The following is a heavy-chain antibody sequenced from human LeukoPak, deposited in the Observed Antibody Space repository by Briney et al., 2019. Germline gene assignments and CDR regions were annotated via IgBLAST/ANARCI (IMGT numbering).Heavy chain of an antibody. J-gene: IGHJ5*02. D-gene: IGHD3-3*01. CDR3: ARGRLNYDFWSGYYSRWFDP. CDR2: INRSGST. Sequence: KSSETLSLTCAVYGGSFSGYYWSWIRQPPGKGLEWIGEINRSGSTNYNPSLKSRVTISVDTSKNQFSLKLSSVTAADTAVYYCARGRLNYDFWSGYYSRWFDPWGQGTLVTVSS. V-gene: IGHV4-34*01. CDR1: GGSFSGYY.